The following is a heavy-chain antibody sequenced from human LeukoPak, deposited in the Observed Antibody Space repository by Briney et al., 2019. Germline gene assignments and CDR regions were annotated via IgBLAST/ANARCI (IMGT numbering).Heavy chain of an antibody. CDR2: ISPYNGDT. V-gene: IGHV1-18*01. D-gene: IGHD6-6*01. J-gene: IGHJ3*02. Sequence: ASVKVSCKASGYTFSTYGLNWVRQAPGHGLEWLGWISPYNGDTNYAQSLQGRVTMTRDTSTSTASMELRSLRSDDTAVYYRARVLRYSSSSGDAFDIWGQGTMVTVSS. CDR3: ARVLRYSSSSGDAFDI. CDR1: GYTFSTYG.